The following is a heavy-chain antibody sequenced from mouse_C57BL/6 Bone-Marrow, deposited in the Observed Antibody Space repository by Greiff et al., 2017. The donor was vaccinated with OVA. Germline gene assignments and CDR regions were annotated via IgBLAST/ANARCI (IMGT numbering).Heavy chain of an antibody. V-gene: IGHV10-3*01. CDR1: GFTFNTYA. Sequence: EVQVVESGGGLVQPKGSLKLSCAASGFTFNTYAMHWVRQAPGKGLEWAARIRSKSSNYATYYADSVKDRFTISRDDSQSMLYLQMNNLKTEDTAMYYCVREPVVDYYAMDYWGQGTSVTVSS. D-gene: IGHD1-1*01. CDR2: IRSKSSNYAT. CDR3: VREPVVDYYAMDY. J-gene: IGHJ4*01.